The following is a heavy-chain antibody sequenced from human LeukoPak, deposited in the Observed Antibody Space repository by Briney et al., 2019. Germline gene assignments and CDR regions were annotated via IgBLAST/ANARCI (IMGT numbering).Heavy chain of an antibody. CDR2: IEDEDGDR. CDR3: ARARATDMQANDPFDS. CDR1: GFTFRSYR. V-gene: IGHV3-7*01. Sequence: GGSLRLSCVASGFTFRSYRMTWVRQAPGKGLEWVANIEDEDGDRYYVDSVRGRFTISRDNAKNSVYLQMNNLRAEDTAVYYCARARATDMQANDPFDSWGKGTTVT. J-gene: IGHJ3*02. D-gene: IGHD2-15*01.